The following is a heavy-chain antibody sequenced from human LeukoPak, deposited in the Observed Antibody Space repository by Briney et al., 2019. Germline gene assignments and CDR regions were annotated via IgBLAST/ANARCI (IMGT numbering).Heavy chain of an antibody. J-gene: IGHJ6*03. CDR1: EFTFSSYW. V-gene: IGHV3-7*01. CDR3: ARDLGPGQYYYYYIDV. Sequence: PGGSLRLSCAASEFTFSSYWMSWVRQAPGKGPEWVANIKQDGSEKYYVDSVKGRFTISRDNAKNSLYLQMNSLGAEDTAVYYCARDLGPGQYYYYYIDVWGKGTTVTVSS. CDR2: IKQDGSEK.